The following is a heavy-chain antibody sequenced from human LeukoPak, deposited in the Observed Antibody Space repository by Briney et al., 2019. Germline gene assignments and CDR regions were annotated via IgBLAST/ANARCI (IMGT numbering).Heavy chain of an antibody. V-gene: IGHV3-23*01. CDR2: ISGSGGST. CDR3: AKSAVVVVAATRAIDY. J-gene: IGHJ4*02. CDR1: GFTFSSYG. D-gene: IGHD2-15*01. Sequence: PGRSLRLSCAASGFTFSSYGMHWVRQAPGKGLEWVSAISGSGGSTYYADSVKGRFTISRDNSKNTLYLQMNSLRAEDTAVYYCAKSAVVVVAATRAIDYWGQGTLVTVSS.